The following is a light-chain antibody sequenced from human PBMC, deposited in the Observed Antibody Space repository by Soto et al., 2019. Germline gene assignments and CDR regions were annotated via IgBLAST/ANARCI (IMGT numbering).Light chain of an antibody. Sequence: EIVLTQSPGTLSLSPGERATLSCRASQSVTSSCLAWYQQKPGQAPRLLIFGASSRATDIPDRFGGSGSGTDLTLTISRLEPEDFAVYYCQQYGSPPQTFGQGTKVEIK. CDR1: QSVTSSC. CDR3: QQYGSPPQT. V-gene: IGKV3-20*01. CDR2: GAS. J-gene: IGKJ1*01.